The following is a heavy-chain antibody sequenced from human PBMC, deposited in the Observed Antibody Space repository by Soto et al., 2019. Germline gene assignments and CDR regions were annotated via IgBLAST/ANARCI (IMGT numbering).Heavy chain of an antibody. CDR2: INHSGST. D-gene: IGHD1-7*01. J-gene: IGHJ4*02. CDR1: VGSFSGYY. V-gene: IGHV4-34*01. Sequence: SETLSLTCAVYVGSFSGYYWSWIRQPPGKGLEWIGEINHSGSTNYNPSLKSRVTISVDTSKNQFSLKLSSVTAADTAVYYCARAVKTQKYNWNYSPLSYYFDYWGQGTLVTVSS. CDR3: ARAVKTQKYNWNYSPLSYYFDY.